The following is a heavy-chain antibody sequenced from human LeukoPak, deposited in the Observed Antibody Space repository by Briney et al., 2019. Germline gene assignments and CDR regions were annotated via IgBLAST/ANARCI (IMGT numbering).Heavy chain of an antibody. CDR1: GFTFSSYD. CDR2: IDTTGYT. J-gene: IGHJ4*02. Sequence: PGVSLRLSCAASGFTFSSYDMHWVRQPTGKGLEWVSAIDTTGYTFYPGSVKGRFTISRDNAKNSLYLQMNSLKAEDTAVYYCARDLFSTLLWFGELGGFDYWGQGTLVTVSS. D-gene: IGHD3-10*01. V-gene: IGHV3-13*01. CDR3: ARDLFSTLLWFGELGGFDY.